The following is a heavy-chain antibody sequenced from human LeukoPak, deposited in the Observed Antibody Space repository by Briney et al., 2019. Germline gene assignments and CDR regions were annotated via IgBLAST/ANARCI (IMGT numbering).Heavy chain of an antibody. Sequence: SETLSLTCSVSAGSISSSSYYWGWIRQAPGKGLEWIGSIYYSGSTYYNPSLKSRVTLAVDTSKNQFSLKLSSVTAADTAVYYCAFTYYYDSSGYYYWYYFDYWGQGTLVTVSS. J-gene: IGHJ4*02. CDR3: AFTYYYDSSGYYYWYYFDY. V-gene: IGHV4-39*07. CDR1: AGSISSSSYY. CDR2: IYYSGST. D-gene: IGHD3-22*01.